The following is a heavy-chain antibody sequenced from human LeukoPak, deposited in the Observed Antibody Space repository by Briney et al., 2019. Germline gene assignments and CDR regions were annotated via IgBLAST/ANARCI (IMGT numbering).Heavy chain of an antibody. D-gene: IGHD3-16*01. CDR2: IHHSGYT. CDR1: GDAISSGNY. Sequence: SETLSLTCVVSGDAISSGNYWGWIRQPPEEGLEWIGNIHHSGYTNYNPSLKSRVTISVDTSKNQFSLKMKSVTAADTAVYYCARMGSDYWGQGTLVTVSS. V-gene: IGHV4-38-2*01. J-gene: IGHJ4*02. CDR3: ARMGSDY.